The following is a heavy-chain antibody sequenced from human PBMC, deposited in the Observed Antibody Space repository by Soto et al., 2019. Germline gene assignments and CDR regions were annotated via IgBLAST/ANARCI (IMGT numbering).Heavy chain of an antibody. CDR2: ISGGDGST. CDR1: GFTFSSYA. V-gene: IGHV3-23*01. J-gene: IGHJ6*02. D-gene: IGHD3-10*01. CDR3: AKALYGYYYYGMDV. Sequence: GGSLRLSCAASGFTFSSYAMSWVRQAPGKGLEWVSAISGGDGSTFYADSVKGRFTISRDNSKNTLYLQMNSLRAEDTAVYYCAKALYGYYYYGMDVWGQGTTVTVSS.